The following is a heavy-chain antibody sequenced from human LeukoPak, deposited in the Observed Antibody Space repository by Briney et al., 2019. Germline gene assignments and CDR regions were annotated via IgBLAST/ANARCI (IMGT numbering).Heavy chain of an antibody. CDR3: ARGTGTGLDP. CDR1: GYTFTSYY. V-gene: IGHV1-46*01. Sequence: ASVKVSCKASGYTFTSYYMHWVRQAPGQGLEWMGIINPSGGSTSYAQKFQGRVTMTTDTSTSTAYMELRSLRSDDTAVYYCARGTGTGLDPWGQGTLVTVSS. J-gene: IGHJ5*02. D-gene: IGHD1-1*01. CDR2: INPSGGST.